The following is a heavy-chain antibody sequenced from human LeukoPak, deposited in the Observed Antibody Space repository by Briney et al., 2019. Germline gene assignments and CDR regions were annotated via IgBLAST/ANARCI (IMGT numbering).Heavy chain of an antibody. CDR2: ISGSGGST. D-gene: IGHD5-12*01. Sequence: GGSLRLSCAASGFTFSSYAMSWVRQAPGKGLEWVSAISGSGGSTYYADSVKGRFTISRDNSKNTLYLQMNSLRAEDTAVYYRAKDHVDIVDAFDIWGQGTMVTVSS. V-gene: IGHV3-23*01. CDR1: GFTFSSYA. CDR3: AKDHVDIVDAFDI. J-gene: IGHJ3*02.